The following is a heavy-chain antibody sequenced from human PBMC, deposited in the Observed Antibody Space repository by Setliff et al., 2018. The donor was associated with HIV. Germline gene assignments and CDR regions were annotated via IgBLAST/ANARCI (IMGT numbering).Heavy chain of an antibody. CDR1: GGSISSNSYY. D-gene: IGHD5-18*01. CDR2: IYYSGST. J-gene: IGHJ3*02. V-gene: IGHV4-39*02. Sequence: SETLSLTCTVSGGSISSNSYYWGWFRQPPGKGLEWIGSIYYSGSTYYTPSLKSRVTISVDTSQNQFSLKLNSVTAADTAVYYCTRDKGYAFDIWGQGTMVTVSS. CDR3: TRDKGYAFDI.